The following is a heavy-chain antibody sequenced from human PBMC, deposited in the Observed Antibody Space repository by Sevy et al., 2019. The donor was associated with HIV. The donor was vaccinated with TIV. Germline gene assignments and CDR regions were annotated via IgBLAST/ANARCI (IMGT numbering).Heavy chain of an antibody. J-gene: IGHJ4*02. D-gene: IGHD5-18*01. CDR1: GFTFSSYS. V-gene: IGHV3-21*01. CDR3: ATEYNNGYDY. CDR2: ISSSSSYI. Sequence: GGSLRLSCAASGFTFSSYSMNWVRQAPGKGLEWVSSISSSSSYIYYADSVKGRFTISRDNAKNTLYLQMNSLRAEDTAIYYCATEYNNGYDYWRQGTMVTVSS.